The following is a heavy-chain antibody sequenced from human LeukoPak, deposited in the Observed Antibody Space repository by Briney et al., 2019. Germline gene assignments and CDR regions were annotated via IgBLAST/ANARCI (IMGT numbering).Heavy chain of an antibody. CDR2: ISSSGSTI. J-gene: IGHJ3*02. D-gene: IGHD3-22*01. CDR1: GFTFSDYY. CDR3: ARGYLYYDSSGDAFDI. Sequence: PGGSLRLSCAASGFTFSDYYMSWIRQAPGKGLEWVSYISSSGSTIYYADSVKGRFTISRENAKNSLYLQMNSLRAGDTAVYYCARGYLYYDSSGDAFDIWGQGTMVTVSS. V-gene: IGHV3-11*04.